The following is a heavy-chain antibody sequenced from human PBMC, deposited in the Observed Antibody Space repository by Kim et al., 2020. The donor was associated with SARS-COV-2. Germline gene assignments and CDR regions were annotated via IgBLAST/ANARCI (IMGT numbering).Heavy chain of an antibody. Sequence: GGSLRLSCAASGFTFSSYSMNWVRQAPGKGLEWVSYISSSSSTIYYADSVKGRFTISRDNAKNSLYLQMNSLRDEDTAVYYCARDLPPYYDFWSGYSPNFDYWGQGTLVTVSS. J-gene: IGHJ4*02. CDR2: ISSSSSTI. CDR1: GFTFSSYS. V-gene: IGHV3-48*02. D-gene: IGHD3-3*01. CDR3: ARDLPPYYDFWSGYSPNFDY.